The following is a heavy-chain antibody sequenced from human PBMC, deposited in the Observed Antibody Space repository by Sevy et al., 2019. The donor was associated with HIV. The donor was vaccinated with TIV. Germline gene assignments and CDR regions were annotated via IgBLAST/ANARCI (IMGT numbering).Heavy chain of an antibody. D-gene: IGHD5-12*01. J-gene: IGHJ4*02. CDR1: GFSFSNYG. CDR2: IRLDGNDK. Sequence: GGSLRLSCEAFGFSFSNYGMHWVRQAPGKGPEWVSSIRLDGNDKQYEDSVKGRFTITRDNSNNTLNLTLNSLRAEDTAVDYCAREPGYSGHDCGALTYYFDDWGQGTLVTVSS. CDR3: AREPGYSGHDCGALTYYFDD. V-gene: IGHV3-30*02.